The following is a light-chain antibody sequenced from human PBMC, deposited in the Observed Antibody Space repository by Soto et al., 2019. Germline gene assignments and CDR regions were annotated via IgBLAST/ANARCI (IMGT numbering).Light chain of an antibody. CDR3: QQSYTTPRFT. J-gene: IGKJ5*01. V-gene: IGKV1-39*01. Sequence: DIQITQTPSSLSASVVDRVTITFRASQRINSFLNWYQQKPGEAPKLLIYAASRLQGGVPSRFSGSGSGTDFTLTIRSLQPEDFATYYCQQSYTTPRFTFGQGTRLEI. CDR2: AAS. CDR1: QRINSF.